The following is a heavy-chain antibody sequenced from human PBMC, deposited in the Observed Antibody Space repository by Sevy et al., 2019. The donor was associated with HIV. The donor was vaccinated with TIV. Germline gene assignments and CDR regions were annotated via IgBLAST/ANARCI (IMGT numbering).Heavy chain of an antibody. J-gene: IGHJ4*02. CDR2: ISSSSDII. D-gene: IGHD6-25*01. V-gene: IGHV3-48*02. CDR1: GFIFSGYS. CDR3: ARTIAAAETFDY. Sequence: GGSLRLSCAVSGFIFSGYSMNWVRQAPGKGLEWVSYISSSSDIIYYADSVKGRFTSSRDNARNSLYLQMNSLRDEDTAVYYCARTIAAAETFDYWGQGALVTVSS.